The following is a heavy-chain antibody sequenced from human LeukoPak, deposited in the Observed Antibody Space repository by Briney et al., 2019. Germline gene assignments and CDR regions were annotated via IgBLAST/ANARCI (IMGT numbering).Heavy chain of an antibody. CDR3: AKRPAAVRGVIPYLDY. CDR1: GFMFSSFS. J-gene: IGHJ4*02. CDR2: ISAGGST. Sequence: QPGGCLRLSCAASGFMFSSFSMSWVRHVPGKGLEWVSTISAGGSTYYADSVKGRFTISRDNSKNTLFLQMNSLRAEDTAIYYCAKRPAAVRGVIPYLDYWGQGTLVTVSS. V-gene: IGHV3-23*01. D-gene: IGHD3-10*02.